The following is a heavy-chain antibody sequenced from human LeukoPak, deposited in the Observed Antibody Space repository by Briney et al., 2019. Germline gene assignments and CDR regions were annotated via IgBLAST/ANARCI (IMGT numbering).Heavy chain of an antibody. CDR2: IYHSGST. CDR3: AGTYYYGSGILWDPSDAFDI. D-gene: IGHD3-10*01. CDR1: GYSISSGYY. J-gene: IGHJ3*02. Sequence: SETLSLTCTVSGYSISSGYYWGWIRQPPGKGLEWIGSIYHSGSTYYNPSLKSRVTISVDTSKNQFSLKLSSVTAADTAVYYCAGTYYYGSGILWDPSDAFDIWGQGTMVTVSS. V-gene: IGHV4-38-2*02.